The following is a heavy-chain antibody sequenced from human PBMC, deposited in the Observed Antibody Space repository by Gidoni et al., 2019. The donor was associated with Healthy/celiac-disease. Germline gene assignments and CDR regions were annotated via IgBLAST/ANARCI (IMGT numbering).Heavy chain of an antibody. Sequence: EVQLVQSGAEVKKPGESLRISCQGSGYSFTSYWISWVRQMPGKGLEWMGRIDPSDSYTNYSPSFQGHVTISADKSISTAYLQWSSLKASDTAMYYCARRHRGSGSYYKWAISYYYGMDVWGQGTTVTVSS. J-gene: IGHJ6*02. CDR1: GYSFTSYW. V-gene: IGHV5-10-1*03. CDR3: ARRHRGSGSYYKWAISYYYGMDV. CDR2: IDPSDSYT. D-gene: IGHD3-10*01.